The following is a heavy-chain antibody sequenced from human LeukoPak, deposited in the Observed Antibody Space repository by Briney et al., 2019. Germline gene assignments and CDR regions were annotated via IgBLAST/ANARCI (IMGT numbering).Heavy chain of an antibody. CDR2: IYTSGST. Sequence: PSETLSLTCTVPGGSISSYYWSWIRQPAGKGLEWIGRIYTSGSTNYNPSLKSRVTMSVDTSKNQFSLRLTSVTAADTAVYYCATLEAYYYDSSGSYYEGDWFDPWGQGTLVTVSS. CDR3: ATLEAYYYDSSGSYYEGDWFDP. CDR1: GGSISSYY. J-gene: IGHJ5*02. D-gene: IGHD3-22*01. V-gene: IGHV4-4*07.